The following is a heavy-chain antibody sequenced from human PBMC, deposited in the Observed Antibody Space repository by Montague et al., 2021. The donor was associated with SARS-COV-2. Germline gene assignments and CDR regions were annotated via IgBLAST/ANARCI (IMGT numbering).Heavy chain of an antibody. CDR2: IDWDDDK. J-gene: IGHJ6*03. CDR3: ARSRGDYVRGQPYYYMDV. CDR1: GFSLSTSGMC. Sequence: PALVKPTQTLTLTCTFSGFSLSTSGMCVSWIRQPPGKALEWLARIDWDDDKYYSTSLKTRLTISKDTSKNQVVLTMTNMDPVDTATYYCARSRGDYVRGQPYYYMDVWGKGTKVTVSS. D-gene: IGHD4-17*01. V-gene: IGHV2-70*11.